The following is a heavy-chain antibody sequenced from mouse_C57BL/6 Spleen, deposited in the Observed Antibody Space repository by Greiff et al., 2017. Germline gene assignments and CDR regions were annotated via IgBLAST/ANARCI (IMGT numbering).Heavy chain of an antibody. D-gene: IGHD5-1*01. V-gene: IGHV1-42*01. CDR1: GYSFTGYC. CDR2: INPSTGGT. J-gene: IGHJ2*01. Sequence: VQLQQSGPELVKPGASVKISCKASGYSFTGYCMNWVKQSPEKSLEWIGEINPSTGGTTYNEKFKAKATLTADKSSSTAYMQLKSLTSEDSAVYDCARGVSTYAIDYWGQGTTLTVSS. CDR3: ARGVSTYAIDY.